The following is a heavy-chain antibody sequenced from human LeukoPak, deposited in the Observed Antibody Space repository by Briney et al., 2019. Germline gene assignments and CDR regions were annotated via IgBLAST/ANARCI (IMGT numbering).Heavy chain of an antibody. Sequence: SETLSLTCAVYGGSFSSYYWSWIRQPAGKGLEWIGRIYTSGSTNYNPSLKSRVTMSVDTSKNQFSLKLSSVTAADTAVYYCARDKRYCSGGSCYYYCYMDVWGKGTTVTVSS. D-gene: IGHD2-15*01. CDR2: IYTSGST. CDR3: ARDKRYCSGGSCYYYCYMDV. J-gene: IGHJ6*03. CDR1: GGSFSSYY. V-gene: IGHV4-4*07.